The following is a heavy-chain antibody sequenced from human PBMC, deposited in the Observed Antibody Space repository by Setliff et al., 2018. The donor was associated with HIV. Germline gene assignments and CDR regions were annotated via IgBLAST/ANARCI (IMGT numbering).Heavy chain of an antibody. CDR3: ARAPPGIQNDAFDI. CDR1: GGSISSNSYY. Sequence: SETLSLTCTVSGGSISSNSYYWSWIRQPAGKGLEWIGHIYTNGRTNYNPPLKSRVTISFDTSQNQFSLKLSSVTAADTAVFYCARAPPGIQNDAFDIWGQGAMVTVSS. V-gene: IGHV4-61*09. CDR2: IYTNGRT. J-gene: IGHJ3*02.